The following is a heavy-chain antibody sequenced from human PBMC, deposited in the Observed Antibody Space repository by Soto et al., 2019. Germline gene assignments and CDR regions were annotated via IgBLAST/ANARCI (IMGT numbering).Heavy chain of an antibody. D-gene: IGHD2-15*01. CDR3: ARGEVVALGY. J-gene: IGHJ4*02. CDR2: IYHSGST. CDR1: GGSISSGGYS. Sequence: SETLSLTCAVSGGSISSGGYSWSWIRLPPGKGLEWIGYIYHSGSTYYNPSLKSRVTISVDRSKNQFSLKLSSVTAADTAVYYCARGEVVALGYWGQGTLVTVSS. V-gene: IGHV4-30-2*01.